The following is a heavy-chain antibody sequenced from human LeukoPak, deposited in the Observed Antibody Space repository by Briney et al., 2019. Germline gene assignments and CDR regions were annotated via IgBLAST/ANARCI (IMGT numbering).Heavy chain of an antibody. V-gene: IGHV4-59*01. CDR1: GGSISSYY. CDR2: IYYSGST. J-gene: IGHJ4*02. Sequence: SETLSLACTVSGGSISSYYWSWIRQPPGKGLEWIGYIYYSGSTNYNPSLKSRVTISVDTSKNQFSLKLSSVTAADTAVYYCARDKVGDYWGQGTLVTVSS. CDR3: ARDKVGDY.